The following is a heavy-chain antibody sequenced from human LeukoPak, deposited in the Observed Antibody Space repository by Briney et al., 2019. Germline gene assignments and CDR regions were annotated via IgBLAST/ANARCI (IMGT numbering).Heavy chain of an antibody. D-gene: IGHD2-2*01. J-gene: IGHJ4*02. CDR3: AHGAMYQLDY. CDR1: GFTLDDYG. CDR2: INWKGGST. Sequence: GGSLRLSCAASGFTLDDYGMSWVRHATGKGLEWVSGINWKGGSTGYADSVKGRFTISRDNAKNSLYLQMNSLRAEDTAVYYCAHGAMYQLDYWGQGTLVTVS. V-gene: IGHV3-20*04.